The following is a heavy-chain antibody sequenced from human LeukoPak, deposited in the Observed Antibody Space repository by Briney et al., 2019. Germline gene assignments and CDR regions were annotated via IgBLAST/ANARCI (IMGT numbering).Heavy chain of an antibody. CDR2: ISGYNGNT. J-gene: IGHJ6*03. D-gene: IGHD2-2*01. CDR3: AREGGLSVVVPADKYDYYYMDV. V-gene: IGHV1-18*01. CDR1: GYTFRNYG. Sequence: WASVKVSCKASGYTFRNYGISWVRQAPGQGLEWMGWISGYNGNTNYAQKLQGRVTMTTDTSTSTAYMELRSLRSDDTAVYYCAREGGLSVVVPADKYDYYYMDVWGKGTTVTVSS.